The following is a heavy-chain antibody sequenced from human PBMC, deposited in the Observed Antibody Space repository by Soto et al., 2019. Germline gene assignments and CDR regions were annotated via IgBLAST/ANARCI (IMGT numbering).Heavy chain of an antibody. CDR3: ASKSRCSGVSCYSFYGFDP. J-gene: IGHJ5*02. V-gene: IGHV1-69*06. CDR1: GATFSGYV. CDR2: IIPIFGTA. D-gene: IGHD2-15*01. Sequence: GASVKVSCKPSGATFSGYVISWVQQAPGQGLEWMGGIIPIFGTANYAQKFQGRVTITADKSTSTAYMELSSLRSEDTAVYYCASKSRCSGVSCYSFYGFDPWGQGTPVTVSS.